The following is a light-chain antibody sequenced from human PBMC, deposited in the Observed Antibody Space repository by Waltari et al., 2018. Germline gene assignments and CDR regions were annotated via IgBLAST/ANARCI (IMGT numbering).Light chain of an antibody. CDR2: KDI. Sequence: SFKLTQPPSVSVSPGQTAAIPCSGDALAKEFAHWYQRKPGQAPLLVIYKDIERPSGIPERFSGSSSGTTVTLTIRAVQAEDEADYYCQSTDSSASFAVFGGGTWLTVL. CDR1: ALAKEF. J-gene: IGLJ2*01. CDR3: QSTDSSASFAV. V-gene: IGLV3-25*03.